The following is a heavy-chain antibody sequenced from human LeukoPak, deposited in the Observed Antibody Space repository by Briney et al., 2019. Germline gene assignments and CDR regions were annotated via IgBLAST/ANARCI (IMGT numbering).Heavy chain of an antibody. Sequence: GGSLRLSCAASGFSFNSYDMHWVRQAPGKGLEWVAVISYDGKKSYYADSVKGRFTISRDNSKSTLYLQMNSLRAEDTAVYYCAKAAGKENGYDFWFEHWGQGTLVTVSS. CDR3: AKAAGKENGYDFWFEH. D-gene: IGHD3-3*01. CDR1: GFSFNSYD. V-gene: IGHV3-30*04. J-gene: IGHJ5*02. CDR2: ISYDGKKS.